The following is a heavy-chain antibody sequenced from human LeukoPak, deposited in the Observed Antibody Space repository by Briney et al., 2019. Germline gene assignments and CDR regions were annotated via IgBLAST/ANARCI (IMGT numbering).Heavy chain of an antibody. CDR1: GFTFSSYA. V-gene: IGHV3-23*01. CDR2: ISGSGGST. J-gene: IGHJ5*02. D-gene: IGHD2-15*01. CDR3: ARSSGGSRYNWFDP. Sequence: GGSLRLSCAASGFTFSSYAMSWVRQAPGKGLEWVSAISGSGGSTYYADSVKGRFTISRDNSKNTLYLQMNSLRAEDTAVYYCARSSGGSRYNWFDPWGQGTLVTVSS.